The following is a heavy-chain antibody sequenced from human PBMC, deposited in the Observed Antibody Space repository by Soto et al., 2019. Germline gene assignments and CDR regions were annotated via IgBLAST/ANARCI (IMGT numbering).Heavy chain of an antibody. CDR3: ARDGAAAGISWFDP. J-gene: IGHJ5*02. D-gene: IGHD6-13*01. Sequence: GGAVRLSCAASGFTFSSYGMYWVRQAPGKGLEWVAVIWYDGSDKYYADSVKGRFTISRDNSKNTLYLQMNSLRAEDTAVYYCARDGAAAGISWFDPWGQGTLVTVSS. CDR1: GFTFSSYG. V-gene: IGHV3-33*01. CDR2: IWYDGSDK.